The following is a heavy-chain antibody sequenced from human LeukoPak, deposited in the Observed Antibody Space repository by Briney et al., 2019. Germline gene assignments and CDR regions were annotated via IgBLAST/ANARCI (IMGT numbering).Heavy chain of an antibody. CDR2: IYYSGST. V-gene: IGHV4-61*01. Sequence: SETLSLTCTVSGGSVSSGSYYWSWIRQPPGKGLEWIGYIYYSGSTNYNPSLKSRVTISVDTSKNQFSLKLSSVTAADTAVYYCARVELRPCSGTSCSPVYGMDVWGQGTTVTVSS. D-gene: IGHD2-2*01. J-gene: IGHJ6*02. CDR3: ARVELRPCSGTSCSPVYGMDV. CDR1: GGSVSSGSYY.